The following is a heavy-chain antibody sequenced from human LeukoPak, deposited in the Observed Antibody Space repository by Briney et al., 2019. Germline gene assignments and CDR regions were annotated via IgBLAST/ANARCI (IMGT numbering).Heavy chain of an antibody. CDR3: TRAIEGAFDI. CDR2: ISYDGSNK. Sequence: GGSLRLSCAASGFTFSDYYMSWIRQAPGKGLEWVAVISYDGSNKYYADSVKGRFTISRDNSKNTLYLQMNSLRAEDTAVYYCTRAIEGAFDIWGQGTMVTVSS. CDR1: GFTFSDYY. V-gene: IGHV3-30*03. J-gene: IGHJ3*02.